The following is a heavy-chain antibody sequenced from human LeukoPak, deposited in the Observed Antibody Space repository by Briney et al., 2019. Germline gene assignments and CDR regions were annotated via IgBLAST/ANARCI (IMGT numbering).Heavy chain of an antibody. V-gene: IGHV1-18*01. CDR2: ISAYNGNT. D-gene: IGHD3-10*01. CDR1: GYTFTSYG. CDR3: ATGALLWFGGMNWFDP. Sequence: ASVKVSCKASGYTFTSYGISWVRQAPGQGLEWMGWISAYNGNTNYAQKLQGRVTMTEDTSTDTAYMELSSLRSEDTAVYYCATGALLWFGGMNWFDPWGQGTLVTVSS. J-gene: IGHJ5*02.